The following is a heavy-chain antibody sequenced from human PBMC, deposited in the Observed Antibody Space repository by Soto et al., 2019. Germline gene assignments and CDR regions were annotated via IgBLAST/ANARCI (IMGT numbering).Heavy chain of an antibody. J-gene: IGHJ4*02. CDR1: GFSISDYW. D-gene: IGHD1-26*01. Sequence: EVQMVESGGGLVQPGGSLRLSCAASGFSISDYWMSWVRQAPGKGLEWVGNINEDGSEENYVDSVKGRFTISRDNARNSLYLQMNSLRVEEPAVYYCCHTWVGGQGTLVTVSS. V-gene: IGHV3-7*01. CDR2: INEDGSEE. CDR3: CHTWV.